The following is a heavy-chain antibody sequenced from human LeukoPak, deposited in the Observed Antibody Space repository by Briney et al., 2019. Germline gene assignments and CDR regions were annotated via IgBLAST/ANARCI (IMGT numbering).Heavy chain of an antibody. J-gene: IGHJ1*01. CDR1: GGSISGYY. D-gene: IGHD3-10*01. CDR2: INHSGST. CDR3: ARLRGPRLKYFQH. Sequence: SETLSLTCTVSGGSISGYYWSWIRQPPGKGLEWIGEINHSGSTNYNPSLKSRVTISVDTSKNQFSLKLSSVTAADTAVYYCARLRGPRLKYFQHWGQGTLVTVSS. V-gene: IGHV4-34*01.